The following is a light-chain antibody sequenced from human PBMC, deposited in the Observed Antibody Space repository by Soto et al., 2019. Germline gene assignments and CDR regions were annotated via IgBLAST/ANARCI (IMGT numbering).Light chain of an antibody. CDR3: CSFTSGNTAYV. CDR1: SSDVGGYNY. CDR2: EVS. Sequence: QSALTQPASVSGSPGQSITISCTGTSSDVGGYNYVSWYQQHPGKAPKLMIYEVSNRPSGVSNRFSGSKSGNTASLTISGLQAEDEADYYCCSFTSGNTAYVFGTGTKLTVL. J-gene: IGLJ1*01. V-gene: IGLV2-14*01.